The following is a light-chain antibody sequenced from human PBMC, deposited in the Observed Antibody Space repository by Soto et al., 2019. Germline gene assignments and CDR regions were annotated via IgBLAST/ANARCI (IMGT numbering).Light chain of an antibody. CDR3: SSYTSSSTLYV. CDR2: EVS. V-gene: IGLV2-14*01. CDR1: SSDVGGYNY. J-gene: IGLJ1*01. Sequence: QSVLTQPAAVSGSPGQSITISCTGTSSDVGGYNYVSWYQQHPGKAPKLIIYEVSNRPSGVSNRFSGSESGDTASLTISGLHAEDEADYYCSSYTSSSTLYVFGTGTKVTVL.